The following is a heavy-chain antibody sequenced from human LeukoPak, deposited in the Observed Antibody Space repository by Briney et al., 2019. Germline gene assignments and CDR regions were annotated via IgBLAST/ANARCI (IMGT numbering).Heavy chain of an antibody. CDR3: ARASGSYWWFDS. V-gene: IGHV1-2*02. J-gene: IGHJ5*01. Sequence: ASVKVSCKASGYTFTGYYLHWVRQATGQGLEWMGCVNPNSGDTNYAQKFQGSVTMTRDTSISTVYTALSRLRSDDTAVYYCARASGSYWWFDSWGQGTLVTVSS. D-gene: IGHD1-26*01. CDR1: GYTFTGYY. CDR2: VNPNSGDT.